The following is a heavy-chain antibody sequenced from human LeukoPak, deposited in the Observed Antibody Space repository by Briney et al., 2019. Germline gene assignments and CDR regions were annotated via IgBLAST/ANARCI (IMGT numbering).Heavy chain of an antibody. CDR1: GGSISSYY. D-gene: IGHD3-22*01. Sequence: SETLSLTCTVSGGSISSYYWSWIRQPPGKGLEWIGYIYYSGSTNYNPSLKSRVTISVDTSKNQFSLRLSSVTAADTAVYYCARHRYYYDSSGYYYQPWGQGTLVTVSS. V-gene: IGHV4-59*01. CDR2: IYYSGST. J-gene: IGHJ5*02. CDR3: ARHRYYYDSSGYYYQP.